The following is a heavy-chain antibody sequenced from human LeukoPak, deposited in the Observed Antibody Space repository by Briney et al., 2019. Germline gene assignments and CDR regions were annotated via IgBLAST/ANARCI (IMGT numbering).Heavy chain of an antibody. CDR1: GFTFSSYA. D-gene: IGHD3-16*01. J-gene: IGHJ4*02. Sequence: GGSLRLSCAASGFTFSSYATHWVRQAPGKGLEWVAVISYDGSNKYYADSVKGRFTISRDNSKNTLYLQMNSLRAEDTAVYYCASAGGRGYVDYWGQGTLVTVSS. V-gene: IGHV3-30-3*01. CDR2: ISYDGSNK. CDR3: ASAGGRGYVDY.